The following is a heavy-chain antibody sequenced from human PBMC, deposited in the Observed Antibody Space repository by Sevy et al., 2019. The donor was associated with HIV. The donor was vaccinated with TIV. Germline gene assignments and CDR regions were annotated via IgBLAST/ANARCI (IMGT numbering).Heavy chain of an antibody. J-gene: IGHJ5*02. CDR1: GGSISSYY. D-gene: IGHD3-22*01. CDR2: IYTSGST. CDR3: AREEHYYDSSGYTTP. Sequence: SETLSLTCTVSGGSISSYYWSWIRQPAGKGLEWIGRIYTSGSTNYNPSLKSRVTMSVDTSKNQFSLKLSSVTAADTAVYYCAREEHYYDSSGYTTPWGQGTLVTVSS. V-gene: IGHV4-4*07.